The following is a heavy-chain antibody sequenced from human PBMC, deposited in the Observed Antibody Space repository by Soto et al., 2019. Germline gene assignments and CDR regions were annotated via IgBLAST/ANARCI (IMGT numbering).Heavy chain of an antibody. CDR3: ARVMSIAARPYYYYGMDV. J-gene: IGHJ6*02. CDR1: GGTFSSYA. V-gene: IGHV1-69*06. CDR2: IIPIFGTA. Sequence: QVQLVQSGAEVKKPGSSVKVSCKASGGTFSSYAISWVRQAPGQGLEWMGGIIPIFGTANYAQKFQGRVTIPADKSTSTAYMELSSLRSEDTAVYYCARVMSIAARPYYYYGMDVWGQGTTVTVSS. D-gene: IGHD6-6*01.